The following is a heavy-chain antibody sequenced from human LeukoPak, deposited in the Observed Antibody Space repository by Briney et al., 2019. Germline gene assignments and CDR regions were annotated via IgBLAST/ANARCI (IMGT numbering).Heavy chain of an antibody. Sequence: GGSLRLSCAASGFTFSSYAMHWVRQAPGKGLEYVSAISSNGGSTYYANSVKGRFTISRDNSKNTLYLQMGSLRAEDMAVYYCARAASNGDAFDIWGQGTMVTVSS. CDR2: ISSNGGST. J-gene: IGHJ3*02. V-gene: IGHV3-64*01. CDR1: GFTFSSYA. CDR3: ARAASNGDAFDI.